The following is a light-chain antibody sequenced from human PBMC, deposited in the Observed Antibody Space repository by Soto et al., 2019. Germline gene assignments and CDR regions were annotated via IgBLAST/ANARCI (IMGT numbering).Light chain of an antibody. CDR1: QSVSSS. CDR3: QQYSTYSWT. CDR2: DAS. Sequence: TQSPGTLSLSPGERATLSCRASQSVSSSYLAWYQQKPGKAPKLLIYDASSLESGVPSRFSGSGSGTEFTLTISSLQPDDFATYFCQQYSTYSWTFGQGTKVDIK. V-gene: IGKV1-5*01. J-gene: IGKJ1*01.